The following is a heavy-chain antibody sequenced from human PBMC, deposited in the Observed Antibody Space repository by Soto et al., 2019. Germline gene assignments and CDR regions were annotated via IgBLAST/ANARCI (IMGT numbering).Heavy chain of an antibody. V-gene: IGHV2-70*11. CDR2: IDWDDDK. Sequence: FGPTLVNPTQTLTLTCTFSGFSLSTSGMCVSWIRQPPGKALEWLARIDWDDDKYYSTSLKTRLTISKDTSKNQVVLTMTNMDPVDTATYYCARSAVDTAMVPPSFSYYYMGVWGKGTTATVPS. CDR3: ARSAVDTAMVPPSFSYYYMGV. CDR1: GFSLSTSGMC. D-gene: IGHD5-18*01. J-gene: IGHJ6*03.